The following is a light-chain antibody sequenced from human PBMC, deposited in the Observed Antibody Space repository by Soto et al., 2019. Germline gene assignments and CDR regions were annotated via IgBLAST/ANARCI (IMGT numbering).Light chain of an antibody. V-gene: IGKV1-39*01. Sequence: DIQMTQSPSSLSASVGDRVTITCRASRSISSYLNWYQQKPGKAPKLLIYAASSLQSGVPSRFSGSGSGTDFTLTISSLQPEDFATHYCQQSYSTLWTFGQGTKVDIK. J-gene: IGKJ1*01. CDR2: AAS. CDR3: QQSYSTLWT. CDR1: RSISSY.